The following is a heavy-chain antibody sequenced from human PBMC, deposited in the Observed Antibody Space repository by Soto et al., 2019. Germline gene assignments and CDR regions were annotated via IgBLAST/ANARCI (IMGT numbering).Heavy chain of an antibody. Sequence: QVQLQESGPGLVKPSQTLSLTCTVSGGSISSGDYYWSWIRQPPGKGLEWIGYIDYSGSTYYNPSLTSRVTISVDTSKNQFSLKLSSVTAADTAVYYCAGVPAATYNWFDPWGQGTLVTVSS. V-gene: IGHV4-30-4*01. CDR2: IDYSGST. J-gene: IGHJ5*02. D-gene: IGHD2-2*01. CDR3: AGVPAATYNWFDP. CDR1: GGSISSGDYY.